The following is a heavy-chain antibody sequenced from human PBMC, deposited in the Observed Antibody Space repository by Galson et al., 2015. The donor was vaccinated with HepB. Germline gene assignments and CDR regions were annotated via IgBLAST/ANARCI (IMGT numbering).Heavy chain of an antibody. D-gene: IGHD3-10*01. J-gene: IGHJ5*02. Sequence: SETLSLTCTVSGGSISYNYWSWIRQPPGKGLEWIGYIYYSGSTNYNPSLKGRVNISVDTSKNQFSLKLSSVTAADTAVYYCAKQGEAGWLDPWGQGTLVIVSS. V-gene: IGHV4-59*08. CDR3: AKQGEAGWLDP. CDR1: GGSISYNY. CDR2: IYYSGST.